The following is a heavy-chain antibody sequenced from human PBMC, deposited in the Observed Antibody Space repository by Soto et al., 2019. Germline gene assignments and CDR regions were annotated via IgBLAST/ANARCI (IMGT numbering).Heavy chain of an antibody. CDR2: ISYDGSDK. J-gene: IGHJ4*02. V-gene: IGHV3-30*18. Sequence: QVQLVESGGGVVQPGRSLRLSRAASGFTFNSYGMHWVRQAPGKGLEWVAVISYDGSDKYYADFVKGRFTISRDNSKNTLYLQMNSLRAEDTAVYYCSKDLDGLQGLVDSSFCFDYWGQGTLVTVSS. D-gene: IGHD3-16*02. CDR3: SKDLDGLQGLVDSSFCFDY. CDR1: GFTFNSYG.